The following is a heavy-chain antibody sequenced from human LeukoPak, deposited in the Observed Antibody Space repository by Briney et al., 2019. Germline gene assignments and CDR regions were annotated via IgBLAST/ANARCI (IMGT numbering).Heavy chain of an antibody. D-gene: IGHD3-10*01. V-gene: IGHV3-33*06. CDR2: IWYDGSNK. Sequence: GGSLRLSCAASGFTFSSYGMHWVRQAPGKGLEWVAVIWYDGSNKCYADSVKGRFTISRDNSKNTLYLQMNSLRAEDTAVYYCAKDYYGPSGGIDYWGQGTLVTVSS. J-gene: IGHJ4*02. CDR1: GFTFSSYG. CDR3: AKDYYGPSGGIDY.